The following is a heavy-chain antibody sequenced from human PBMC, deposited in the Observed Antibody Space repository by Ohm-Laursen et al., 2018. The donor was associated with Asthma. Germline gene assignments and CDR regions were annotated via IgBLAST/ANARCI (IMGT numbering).Heavy chain of an antibody. CDR1: GGSISSGGYY. Sequence: SETLSLTCTVSGGSISSGGYYWSWIRQPPGKGLEWIGYIYYSGSTNYNPSLKSRVTISVDTSKNQFSLKLSSVTAADTAVYYCARAHNSPGRHPFTPEYYDSSSYYFDYWGQGTLVTVSS. CDR2: IYYSGST. CDR3: ARAHNSPGRHPFTPEYYDSSSYYFDY. J-gene: IGHJ4*02. D-gene: IGHD3-22*01. V-gene: IGHV4-61*08.